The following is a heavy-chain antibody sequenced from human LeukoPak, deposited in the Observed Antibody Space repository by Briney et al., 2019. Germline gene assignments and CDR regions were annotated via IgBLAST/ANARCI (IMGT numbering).Heavy chain of an antibody. CDR3: ARPESLIAVARNRDAFDI. D-gene: IGHD6-19*01. V-gene: IGHV1-69*04. CDR1: GYTFTSYG. J-gene: IGHJ3*02. CDR2: IIPILGIA. Sequence: SVKVSCKASGYTFTSYGISWVRQAPGQGLEWMGRIIPILGIANYAQKFQGRVTITADKSTSTAYMELSSLRSEDTAVYYCARPESLIAVARNRDAFDIWGQGTMVTVSS.